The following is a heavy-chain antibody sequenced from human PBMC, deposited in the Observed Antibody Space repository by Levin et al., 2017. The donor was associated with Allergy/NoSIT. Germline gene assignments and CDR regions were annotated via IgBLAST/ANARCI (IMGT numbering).Heavy chain of an antibody. Sequence: GESLKISCSASGFTFSNYAMHWVRQAPGKGLEYVSVISSNGVSTYYADSVKGRFTISRDNSKNTLYLQMSSLRAEDTAVYYCVKEWRYYYHSSGYPASDWGFDYWGQGTLVTVSS. CDR3: VKEWRYYYHSSGYPASDWGFDY. D-gene: IGHD3-22*01. CDR1: GFTFSNYA. V-gene: IGHV3-64D*06. CDR2: ISSNGVST. J-gene: IGHJ4*02.